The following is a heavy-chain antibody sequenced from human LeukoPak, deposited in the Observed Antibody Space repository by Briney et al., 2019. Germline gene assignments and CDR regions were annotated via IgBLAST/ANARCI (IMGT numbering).Heavy chain of an antibody. D-gene: IGHD4-17*01. V-gene: IGHV3-9*01. Sequence: GGSLRLSCAASGFTFDDYAMHWVRQAPGKGLEWVSGISWNSGSIGYADSVKGRFTISRDNAKNSLYLQMNSLRAEDTAVYYCAKDDDYGEHGAFDIWGQGTMVTVSS. CDR1: GFTFDDYA. J-gene: IGHJ3*02. CDR2: ISWNSGSI. CDR3: AKDDDYGEHGAFDI.